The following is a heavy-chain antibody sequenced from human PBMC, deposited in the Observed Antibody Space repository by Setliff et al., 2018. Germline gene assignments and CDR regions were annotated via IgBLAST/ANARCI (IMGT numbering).Heavy chain of an antibody. J-gene: IGHJ4*02. D-gene: IGHD2-21*01. CDR3: ARGGDYCGGECYIPPPDSY. Sequence: GGSLRLSCAASGFTFSSYAMAWVRQAPGKGLEWVSAISGSGDSTYYADSVRGRFTISRDISKNTLYLQMNSLRPEDTAVYYCARGGDYCGGECYIPPPDSYWGQGTLVTVSS. V-gene: IGHV3-23*01. CDR2: ISGSGDST. CDR1: GFTFSSYA.